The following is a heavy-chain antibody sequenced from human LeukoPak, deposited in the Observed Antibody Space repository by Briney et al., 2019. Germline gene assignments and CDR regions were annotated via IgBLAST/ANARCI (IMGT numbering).Heavy chain of an antibody. Sequence: GESLRLSCAASGFTFISYAMSRVRQAPGKGLEWVSAISGSGGSTYYADSVKGRFTISRDNSKNTLYLQMNSLRAEDTAVYYSATSDYSGNKVFDYWGQGTLVTVSS. CDR2: ISGSGGST. D-gene: IGHD4-23*01. CDR3: ATSDYSGNKVFDY. V-gene: IGHV3-23*01. J-gene: IGHJ4*02. CDR1: GFTFISYA.